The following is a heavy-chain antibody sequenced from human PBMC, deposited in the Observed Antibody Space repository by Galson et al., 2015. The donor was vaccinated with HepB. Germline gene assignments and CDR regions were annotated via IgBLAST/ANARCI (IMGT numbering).Heavy chain of an antibody. D-gene: IGHD2-2*01. CDR2: IYYSGST. Sequence: TLSLTCTVSGGSISSGGYYWSWIRQHPGKGLEWIGYIYYSGSTYYNPSLKSRVTISVDTSKNQFSLKLSSVTAADTAVYYCASSSTSCPKPFMCGMDVWGQGTTVTVSS. V-gene: IGHV4-31*03. CDR3: ASSSTSCPKPFMCGMDV. J-gene: IGHJ6*02. CDR1: GGSISSGGYY.